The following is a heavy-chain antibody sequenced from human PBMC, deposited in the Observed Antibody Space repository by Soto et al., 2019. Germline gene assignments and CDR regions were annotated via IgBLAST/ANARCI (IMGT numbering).Heavy chain of an antibody. CDR1: GFTFSSYG. CDR2: IWYDGSNK. Sequence: GGSLRLSCAASGFTFSSYGMHWVRQAPGKGLEWVAVIWYDGSNKYYADSVKGRFTISRDNSKNTLYLQMNSLRAEDTAVYYCARDCSGGSCYKWGQGTMVTVSS. J-gene: IGHJ3*01. V-gene: IGHV3-33*01. D-gene: IGHD2-15*01. CDR3: ARDCSGGSCYK.